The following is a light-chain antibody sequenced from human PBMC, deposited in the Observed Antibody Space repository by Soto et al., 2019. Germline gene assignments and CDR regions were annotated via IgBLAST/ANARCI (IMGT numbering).Light chain of an antibody. CDR3: GTWDSSLSAVV. J-gene: IGLJ2*01. CDR2: DNI. CDR1: SSNIGKNY. V-gene: IGLV1-51*01. Sequence: QAVVTQPPSVSAAPGQKVTISCSGSSSNIGKNYVSWYQQVPGSAPKLLIYDNIERPSGIPDRFSGSKSDTSATLGITGLQTGDEADYYCGTWDSSLSAVVFGGGIKLTVL.